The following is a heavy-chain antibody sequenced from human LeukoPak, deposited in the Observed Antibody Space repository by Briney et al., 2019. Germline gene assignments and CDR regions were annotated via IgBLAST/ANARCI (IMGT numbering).Heavy chain of an antibody. Sequence: GASVKVSCKASGYTFTGYYMHWVRQAPGQGLEWMGWISPSNDGTNYAQKFQGRVTMTRDTSISTAYMELGRLRSDDTAVYYCARSEGAPAYCGGDCSRSPSFDYWGQGTLVTVSS. CDR1: GYTFTGYY. CDR2: ISPSNDGT. CDR3: ARSEGAPAYCGGDCSRSPSFDY. V-gene: IGHV1-2*02. D-gene: IGHD2-21*02. J-gene: IGHJ4*02.